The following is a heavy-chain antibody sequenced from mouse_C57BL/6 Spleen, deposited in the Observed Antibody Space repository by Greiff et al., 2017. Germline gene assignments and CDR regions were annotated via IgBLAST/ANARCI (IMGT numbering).Heavy chain of an antibody. CDR3: ARWTVVAHFDY. CDR2: IYPGDGDT. V-gene: IGHV1-82*01. D-gene: IGHD1-1*01. CDR1: GYAFSSSW. Sequence: QVQLQQSGPELVKPGASVKISCKASGYAFSSSWMNWVKQRPGKGLEWIGRIYPGDGDTNYNGKFKGKATLTADKSSSTAYMQLSSLPSEDSAVYFCARWTVVAHFDYWGQGTTLTVSS. J-gene: IGHJ2*01.